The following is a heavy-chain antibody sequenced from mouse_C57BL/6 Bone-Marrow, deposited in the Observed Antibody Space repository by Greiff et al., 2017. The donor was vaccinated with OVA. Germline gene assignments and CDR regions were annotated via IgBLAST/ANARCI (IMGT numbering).Heavy chain of an antibody. Sequence: VQLVESGAELVKPGASVKLSCKASGYTFTEYTIHWVKQRSGQGLEWIGWFYPGSGSIKYNEKFKDKATLTADKSSSTVYMELSRLTSEDSAVYFCARHEERVDSSGSWFAYWGQGTLVTVSA. V-gene: IGHV1-62-2*01. J-gene: IGHJ3*01. CDR2: FYPGSGSI. D-gene: IGHD3-2*02. CDR1: GYTFTEYT. CDR3: ARHEERVDSSGSWFAY.